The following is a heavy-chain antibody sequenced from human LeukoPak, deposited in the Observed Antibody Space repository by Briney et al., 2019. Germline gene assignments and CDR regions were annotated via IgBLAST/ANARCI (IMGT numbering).Heavy chain of an antibody. V-gene: IGHV3-74*01. CDR1: GFTFSRYW. CDR2: INSDGSTT. J-gene: IGHJ6*02. CDR3: ARDAGDYYGMDV. Sequence: GGSLRLSCAASGFTFSRYWMHWVRQAPGQGPVWVSRINSDGSTTNYADSVKGRFTISRDNAKNTLYLQMNRLRAEDTAVYYCARDAGDYYGMDVWGQGATVTVSS.